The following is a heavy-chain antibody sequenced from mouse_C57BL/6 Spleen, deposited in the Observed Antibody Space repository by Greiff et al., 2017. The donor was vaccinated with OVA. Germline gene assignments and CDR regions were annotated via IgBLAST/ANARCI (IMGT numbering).Heavy chain of an antibody. J-gene: IGHJ3*01. CDR2: IDPETGGT. CDR1: GYTFTDYE. V-gene: IGHV1-15*01. Sequence: VQLQQSGAELVRPGASVTLSCKASGYTFTDYEMHWVKQTPVHGLEWIGAIDPETGGTAYNQKFKGKAILTADKSSSTAYMELRSLTSEDSAVYYCTIYYGNYGAYWGQGTLVTVSA. CDR3: TIYYGNYGAY. D-gene: IGHD2-1*01.